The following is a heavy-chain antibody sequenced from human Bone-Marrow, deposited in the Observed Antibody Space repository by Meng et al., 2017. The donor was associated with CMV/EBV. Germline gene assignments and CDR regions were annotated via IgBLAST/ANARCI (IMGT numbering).Heavy chain of an antibody. CDR3: ARKSSGYSYDH. V-gene: IGHV3-30*04. J-gene: IGHJ4*02. D-gene: IGHD5-18*01. Sequence: GESLKISCAASGFTFSSYAMHWVRQAPGKGLEWVAVISYDGSNKYYADSVKGRFTISRDNSKNTLYLQMNSLRAEDTAVYYCARKSSGYSYDHWGQGTLVTVS. CDR1: GFTFSSYA. CDR2: ISYDGSNK.